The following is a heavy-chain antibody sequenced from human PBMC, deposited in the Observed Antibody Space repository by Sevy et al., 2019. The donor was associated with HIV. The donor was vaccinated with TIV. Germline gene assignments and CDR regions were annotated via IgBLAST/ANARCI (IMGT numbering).Heavy chain of an antibody. V-gene: IGHV3-64D*06. D-gene: IGHD1-26*01. CDR2: ISSNGGST. Sequence: GGSLRLSCSASGFTFSSYAMHWVRQAPGKGLEYVSAISSNGGSTYYADSVKGRFTISRDNSKNTLYLQMSSLRAEDTAVYYCVSGGGSDPIRISYYYYGMDVWGQGTTVTVSS. CDR3: VSGGGSDPIRISYYYYGMDV. J-gene: IGHJ6*02. CDR1: GFTFSSYA.